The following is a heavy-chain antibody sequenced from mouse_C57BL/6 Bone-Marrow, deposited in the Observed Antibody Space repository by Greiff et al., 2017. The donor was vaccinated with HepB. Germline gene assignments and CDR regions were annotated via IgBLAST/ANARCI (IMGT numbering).Heavy chain of an antibody. V-gene: IGHV1-64*01. Sequence: VQLQQPGAELVKPGASVKLSCKASGYTFTSYWMHWVKQRPGQGLEWIGMIHPNSGSTNYNEKFKSKATLTVDKSSSPAYMQLSSLTSEDSAVYYCARWMSYDGYPFAYWGQGTLVTVSA. CDR3: ARWMSYDGYPFAY. CDR1: GYTFTSYW. J-gene: IGHJ3*01. D-gene: IGHD2-3*01. CDR2: IHPNSGST.